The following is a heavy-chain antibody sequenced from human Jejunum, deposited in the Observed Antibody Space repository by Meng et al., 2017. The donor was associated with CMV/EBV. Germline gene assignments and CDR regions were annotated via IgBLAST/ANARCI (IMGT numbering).Heavy chain of an antibody. J-gene: IGHJ6*02. CDR1: GGSISDFS. Sequence: SGGSISDFSCSWIRQPPGKGLEWIGYTYYSGSTHYNPSLKSGVTISIDTSKKHFSLRLSSVTAADTAVYYCARDTFDRRNGMDVWGQGTSVTVSS. CDR2: TYYSGST. CDR3: ARDTFDRRNGMDV. D-gene: IGHD3-10*01. V-gene: IGHV4-59*01.